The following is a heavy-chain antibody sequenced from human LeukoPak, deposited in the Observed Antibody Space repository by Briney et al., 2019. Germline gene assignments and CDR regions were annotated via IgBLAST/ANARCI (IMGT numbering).Heavy chain of an antibody. CDR2: IYYSGST. Sequence: SETLSLTCTVSGGSISSSSYYWGWIRQPPGKGLEWIGSIYYSGSTYYNPSLKRRVTISVDTSKNQFSLKLSSVTAADTAVYYCARAINCGGDCYYFDYWGQGTLVTVSS. CDR3: ARAINCGGDCYYFDY. CDR1: GGSISSSSYY. V-gene: IGHV4-39*07. D-gene: IGHD2-21*02. J-gene: IGHJ4*02.